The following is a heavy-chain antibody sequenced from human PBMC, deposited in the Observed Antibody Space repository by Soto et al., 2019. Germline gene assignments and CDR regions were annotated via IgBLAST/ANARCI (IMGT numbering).Heavy chain of an antibody. Sequence: QVQLVQSGAEVKKPGSSVKVSCKASGGTFSSYAISWVRQAPGQGLEWMGGIIPIFGTANYAQKFQGSVTITADESTSTAYRGLSSLRCDDTAVSYCARAPDFWGGDDYDYCRDVWGQGSTVIFAS. CDR3: ARAPDFWGGDDYDYCRDV. D-gene: IGHD3-3*01. V-gene: IGHV1-69*01. CDR1: GGTFSSYA. J-gene: IGHJ6*02. CDR2: IIPIFGTA.